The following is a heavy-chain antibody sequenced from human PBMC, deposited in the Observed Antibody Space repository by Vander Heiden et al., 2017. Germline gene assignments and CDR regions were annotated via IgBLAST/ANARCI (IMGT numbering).Heavy chain of an antibody. J-gene: IGHJ4*02. CDR1: GFTFISDG. CDR3: ARDLVTLDY. Sequence: QVQLVESGGGVVQPGRSLRLSCAASGFTFISDGMHWVRQAPGKGLEWVAVIWYDGSNKYYADSVKGRFTISRDNSKNTLYLQMNSLRAEDTAVYYCARDLVTLDYWGQGTLVTVSS. CDR2: IWYDGSNK. D-gene: IGHD4-4*01. V-gene: IGHV3-33*01.